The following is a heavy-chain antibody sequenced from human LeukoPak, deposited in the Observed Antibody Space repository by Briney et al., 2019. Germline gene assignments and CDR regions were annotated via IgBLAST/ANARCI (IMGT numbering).Heavy chain of an antibody. CDR1: GFTFSTYA. CDR2: ISGSDDGT. V-gene: IGHV3-23*01. J-gene: IGHJ4*02. D-gene: IGHD3-10*01. Sequence: GGSLRLSCAASGFTFSTYAMSWVRQIPGKGLEWVSAISGSDDGTYYADSVKGRFTISRDNSKNTLYLQMNSLRAEDTAVYYCARVGGAYYGSGSYYSAYWGQGTLVTVSS. CDR3: ARVGGAYYGSGSYYSAY.